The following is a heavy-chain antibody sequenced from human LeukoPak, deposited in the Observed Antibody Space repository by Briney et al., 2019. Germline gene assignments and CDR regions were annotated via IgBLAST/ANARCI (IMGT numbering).Heavy chain of an antibody. CDR2: IVTAGDT. CDR1: GFTFSTYE. Sequence: GGSLRLSCAASGFTFSTYEMHWVRQATGKGLEWVSAIVTAGDTHYPGSVKGRFTISRENAKNSFYLQMNSLRAGDTAVYYCARSQSPYVYGHYLFDHWRQGTLVSVSS. CDR3: ARSQSPYVYGHYLFDH. D-gene: IGHD5/OR15-5a*01. J-gene: IGHJ4*02. V-gene: IGHV3-13*04.